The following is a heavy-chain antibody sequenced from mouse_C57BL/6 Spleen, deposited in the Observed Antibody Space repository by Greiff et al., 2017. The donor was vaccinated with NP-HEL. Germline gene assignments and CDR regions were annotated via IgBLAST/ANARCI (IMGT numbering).Heavy chain of an antibody. CDR3: ARANWDVYFDV. V-gene: IGHV1-54*01. CDR2: INPGSGGT. Sequence: VQLQQSGAELVRPGTSVKVSCKASGYAFTNYLIEWVKQRPGQGLEWIGVINPGSGGTNYNEKFKGKATLTADKSSSTAYMQLSSLTSEDSAVYFCARANWDVYFDVWGTGTTVTVSS. CDR1: GYAFTNYL. D-gene: IGHD4-1*01. J-gene: IGHJ1*03.